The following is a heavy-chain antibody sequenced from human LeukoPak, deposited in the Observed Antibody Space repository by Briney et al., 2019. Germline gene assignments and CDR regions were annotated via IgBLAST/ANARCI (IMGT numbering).Heavy chain of an antibody. CDR2: ISPYNDNT. D-gene: IGHD1-7*01. V-gene: IGHV1-18*01. Sequence: ASVKVSCKASGYTFTKFGISWVRQAPGQDFEWMGWISPYNDNTNYAKKFQGRVTMTTDTSTSTAYMELRSLRSDDTAVYYCARSLLELGGGAFDIWGQGTMVTVSS. CDR3: ARSLLELGGGAFDI. J-gene: IGHJ3*02. CDR1: GYTFTKFG.